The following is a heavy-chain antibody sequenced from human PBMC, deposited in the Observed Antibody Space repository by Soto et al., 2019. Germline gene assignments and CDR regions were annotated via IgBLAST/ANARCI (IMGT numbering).Heavy chain of an antibody. CDR2: INPNSGGT. V-gene: IGHV1-2*04. CDR3: AREDPNSSGWYAY. Sequence: WASVKVSCKASGYTFTGYYMHWVRQAPGQGLEWMGWINPNSGGTNYAQKFQGWVTMTRDTSISTAYMELSRLRSDDTAVYYCAREDPNSSGWYAYWGQGTLVTVSS. J-gene: IGHJ4*02. CDR1: GYTFTGYY. D-gene: IGHD6-19*01.